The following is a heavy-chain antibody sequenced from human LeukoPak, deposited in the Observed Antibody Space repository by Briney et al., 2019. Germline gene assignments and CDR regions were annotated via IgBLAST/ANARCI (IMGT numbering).Heavy chain of an antibody. V-gene: IGHV3-7*01. J-gene: IGHJ3*02. Sequence: GGSLRLSCAASGFTFSSYSINWVRQAPGKGLEWVANIKQDGSEKYYVDSVKGRFTISRDNAKNSLFLQMNSLRAEDMAVYYCARGRRDGYNLLDAFDIWGQGTVVTVSS. CDR1: GFTFSSYS. D-gene: IGHD5-24*01. CDR3: ARGRRDGYNLLDAFDI. CDR2: IKQDGSEK.